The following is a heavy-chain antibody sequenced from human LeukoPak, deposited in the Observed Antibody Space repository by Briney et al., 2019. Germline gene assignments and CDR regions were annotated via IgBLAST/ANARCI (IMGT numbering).Heavy chain of an antibody. Sequence: GASEKVSCKASGYTFISYFMQWVRQAPGQGHGGRGIINTSDGSTSYPRELQCRVTMTRDTSTGTVYMQLSGLRSEDTAVYYCARVDVTFGLIGDYWGQGTLVTVSS. CDR1: GYTFISYF. J-gene: IGHJ4*02. D-gene: IGHD2-21*02. CDR3: ARVDVTFGLIGDY. CDR2: INTSDGST. V-gene: IGHV1-46*01.